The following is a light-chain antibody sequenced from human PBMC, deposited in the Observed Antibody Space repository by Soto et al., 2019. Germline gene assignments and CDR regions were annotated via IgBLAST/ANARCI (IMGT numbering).Light chain of an antibody. CDR3: QQYGSSSWT. CDR2: GTS. J-gene: IGKJ1*01. CDR1: QSVSSSY. Sequence: ESVLTQAPGTLSQTPGERATLSCRASQSVSSSYLAWYQQKPGQAPRLLIYGTSSRATAIPDRFSGSGSGTDFTLTISRLEPEDFAVYYCQQYGSSSWTFGQGTKV. V-gene: IGKV3-20*01.